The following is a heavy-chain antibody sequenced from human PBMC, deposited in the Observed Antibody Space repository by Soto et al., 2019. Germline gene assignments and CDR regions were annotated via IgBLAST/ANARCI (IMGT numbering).Heavy chain of an antibody. CDR2: IDPTDSYT. D-gene: IGHD1-1*01. CDR3: ARVYKNWFDS. Sequence: PRESLKISCKASGYNFTAFWLQWVRQMPGRGLEWLGKIDPTDSYTNYSPSFEGHVTISTDNSISTAYLQWSSLRASDTAIYFCARVYKNWFDSWAQGTMVTLSS. V-gene: IGHV5-10-1*01. J-gene: IGHJ5*01. CDR1: GYNFTAFW.